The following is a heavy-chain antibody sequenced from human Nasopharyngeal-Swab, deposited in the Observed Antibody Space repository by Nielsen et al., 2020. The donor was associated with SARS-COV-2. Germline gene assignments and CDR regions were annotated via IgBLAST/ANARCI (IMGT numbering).Heavy chain of an antibody. Sequence: IRQSPGKGLEWIGNIYYNGNTYQNPSLKSRLTISVDKSKNQFSLHLSSVTAADTAVYYCVRSSSWYYFDYWAQGTQVTVSS. J-gene: IGHJ4*02. CDR2: IYYNGNT. CDR3: VRSSSWYYFDY. D-gene: IGHD6-13*01. V-gene: IGHV4-39*01.